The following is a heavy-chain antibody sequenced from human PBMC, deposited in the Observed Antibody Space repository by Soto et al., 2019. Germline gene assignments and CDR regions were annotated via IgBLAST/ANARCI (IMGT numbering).Heavy chain of an antibody. V-gene: IGHV4-39*01. CDR2: IYYSGST. D-gene: IGHD2-8*02. Sequence: QLHLQESGPGLVKPSETLSLTCTVSGGSISSSSYYWCWIRQPPGKGLEWIGSIYYSGSTSSNPSLKSRVTLSVDTSKNQFSLKMSSVTAADTAVFYCARHPTGILDCWGQGTLVTVSS. CDR3: ARHPTGILDC. CDR1: GGSISSSSYY. J-gene: IGHJ4*02.